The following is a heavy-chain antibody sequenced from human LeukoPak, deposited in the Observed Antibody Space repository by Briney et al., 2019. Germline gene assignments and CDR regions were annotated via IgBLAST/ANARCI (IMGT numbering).Heavy chain of an antibody. Sequence: GGSLRLSCAASGFTFSSYAMSWVRQAPGEGLEWVSAISGSGGSTYYADSVKGRFTISRDSSKNTLYLQMNSLRAEDTAVYYCAKDALPWYYYDSSGYYFDYWGQGTLVTVSS. J-gene: IGHJ4*02. CDR1: GFTFSSYA. CDR2: ISGSGGST. V-gene: IGHV3-23*01. CDR3: AKDALPWYYYDSSGYYFDY. D-gene: IGHD3-22*01.